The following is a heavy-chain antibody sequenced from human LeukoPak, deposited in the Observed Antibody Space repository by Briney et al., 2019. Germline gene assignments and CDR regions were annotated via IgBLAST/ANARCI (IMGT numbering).Heavy chain of an antibody. CDR3: AKGGGGSCYTACDS. CDR2: ISYDGSSE. D-gene: IGHD2-15*01. J-gene: IGHJ4*02. CDR1: GFTFSSNA. Sequence: PGRSLGLSCAASGFTFSSNAMHWVRQAPGKGLEWVAVISYDGSSEYYADSVKGRFTISRDNSKNTVYLQMNSLRDEDTAVYSCAKGGGGSCYTACDSWGQGTLVTVSS. V-gene: IGHV3-30-3*01.